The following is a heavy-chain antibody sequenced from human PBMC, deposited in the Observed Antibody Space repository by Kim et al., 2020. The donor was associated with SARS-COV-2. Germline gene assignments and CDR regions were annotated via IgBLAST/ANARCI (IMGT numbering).Heavy chain of an antibody. Sequence: YYADSVKGRFTISRDNSKNTLYLQMNSLRAEDTAVYYCAREVATIGYFDYWGQGTLVTVSS. CDR3: AREVATIGYFDY. J-gene: IGHJ4*02. V-gene: IGHV3-33*01. D-gene: IGHD5-12*01.